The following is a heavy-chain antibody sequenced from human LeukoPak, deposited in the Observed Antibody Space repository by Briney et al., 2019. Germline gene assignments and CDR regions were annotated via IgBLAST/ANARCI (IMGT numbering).Heavy chain of an antibody. CDR1: GFTFSNYW. CDR2: LKEDGSSK. D-gene: IGHD1-26*01. V-gene: IGHV3-7*04. Sequence: GGSLRLSWAASGFTFSNYWMSWIRQARGRGLEGVPNLKEDGSSKNYVDSVQGRFTISRDNAKKALYLQMNSLRAEDPAVYYCGREIPGGTTSLDCWGQGTLVTVSS. J-gene: IGHJ4*02. CDR3: GREIPGGTTSLDC.